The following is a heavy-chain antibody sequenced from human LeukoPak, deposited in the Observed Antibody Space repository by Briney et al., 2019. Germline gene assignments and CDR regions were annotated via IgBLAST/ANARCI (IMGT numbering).Heavy chain of an antibody. CDR2: INPDGSTI. D-gene: IGHD5-12*01. Sequence: GGSLRLSCAASGFTFSTSWMTWVRQARGKGLDWLGNINPDGSTINYVDSVKGRFTFSRDNAKNSLYLQMNSLRAEDTAVFYCARDSGYNAFDIWGQGTMVTVSS. J-gene: IGHJ3*02. CDR3: ARDSGYNAFDI. CDR1: GFTFSTSW. V-gene: IGHV3-7*01.